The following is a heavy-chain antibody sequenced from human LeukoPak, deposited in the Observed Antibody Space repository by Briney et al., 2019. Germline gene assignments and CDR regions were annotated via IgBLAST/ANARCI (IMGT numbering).Heavy chain of an antibody. CDR3: ARHSIYYHNSGYSDRFDY. D-gene: IGHD3-22*01. Sequence: PSETLSLTCTVSGGSISSYYWSWIRQPPGKGLEWMAYIYYSGSTDYNPSLKSRITISVETSKNQFSLKLTSVTAADTAVYYCARHSIYYHNSGYSDRFDYWGQGTLVTVSS. V-gene: IGHV4-59*08. CDR1: GGSISSYY. J-gene: IGHJ4*02. CDR2: IYYSGST.